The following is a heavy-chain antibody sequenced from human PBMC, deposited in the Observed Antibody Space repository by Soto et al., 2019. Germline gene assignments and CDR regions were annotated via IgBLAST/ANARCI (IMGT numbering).Heavy chain of an antibody. CDR3: ARDSCSSTSCYAVDYYYYYYMDV. Sequence: EVQLVESGGGLVKPGGSLRLSCAASGFTFSSYSMNWVRQAPGKGLEWVSSISSSSSYIYYADSVKGRFTISRDNAKNSLYLKMNSLRAEDTAVYYCARDSCSSTSCYAVDYYYYYYMDVWGKGTTVTVSS. CDR1: GFTFSSYS. CDR2: ISSSSSYI. D-gene: IGHD2-2*01. J-gene: IGHJ6*03. V-gene: IGHV3-21*01.